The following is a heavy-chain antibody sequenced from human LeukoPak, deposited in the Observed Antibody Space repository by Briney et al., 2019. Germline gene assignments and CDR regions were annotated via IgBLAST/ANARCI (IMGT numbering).Heavy chain of an antibody. Sequence: SETLSLTCGVSGGSITTTNFWSWVRQTPGQGLEWIREVSVSGLSDYNPSLKGRVTMSLDTSKNHLSLKLTSVTAADTAVYYCTRENAALSPFGYWGQGTLVTV. CDR1: GGSITTTNF. J-gene: IGHJ4*02. V-gene: IGHV4-4*02. D-gene: IGHD6-25*01. CDR3: TRENAALSPFGY. CDR2: VSVSGLS.